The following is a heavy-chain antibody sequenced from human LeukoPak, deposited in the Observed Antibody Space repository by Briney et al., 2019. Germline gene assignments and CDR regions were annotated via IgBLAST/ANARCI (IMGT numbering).Heavy chain of an antibody. J-gene: IGHJ4*02. CDR3: ARDPQQYYDSSGYYFD. CDR2: ISAYNGNT. V-gene: IGHV1-18*01. Sequence: ASVKVSCKASGYTLTSYGISWVRQAPGQGLEWMGWISAYNGNTNYAQKLQGRVTMTTDTSTSTAYMELRSLRSDDTAVYYCARDPQQYYDSSGYYFDWGQGTLVTVSS. D-gene: IGHD3-22*01. CDR1: GYTLTSYG.